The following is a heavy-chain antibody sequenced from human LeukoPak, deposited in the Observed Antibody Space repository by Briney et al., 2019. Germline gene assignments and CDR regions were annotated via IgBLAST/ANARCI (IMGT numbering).Heavy chain of an antibody. CDR3: AKRYCTSTSCNSYYYYHMDV. CDR2: IYSGGST. CDR1: GFTVSSNY. D-gene: IGHD2-2*01. J-gene: IGHJ6*02. V-gene: IGHV3-53*01. Sequence: PGGSLRLSCAASGFTVSSNYMSWVRQAPGEGLEWVLVIYSGGSTYYADSVKGRFTIPRDNSKNTLYLQINSLRVEDTAVYYCAKRYCTSTSCNSYYYYHMDVWGQGTTVTVSS.